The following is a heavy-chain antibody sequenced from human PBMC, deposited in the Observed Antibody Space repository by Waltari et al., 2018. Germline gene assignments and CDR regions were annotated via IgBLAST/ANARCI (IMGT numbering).Heavy chain of an antibody. D-gene: IGHD1-26*01. V-gene: IGHV1-2*06. CDR1: GYTFTGYY. J-gene: IGHJ4*02. CDR3: ARGSVGAPFDY. CDR2: INPNSGGT. Sequence: QVQLVQSGAEVKKPGASVKVSCKASGYTFTGYYMHWVRQAPGQGLEWMGRINPNSGGTNYAQKFQGRVTMTRDTSKNQFSLKLSSVTAADTAVYYCARGSVGAPFDYWGQGTLVTVSS.